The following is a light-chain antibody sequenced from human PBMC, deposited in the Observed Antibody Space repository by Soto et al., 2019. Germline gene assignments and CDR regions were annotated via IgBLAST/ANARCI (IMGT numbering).Light chain of an antibody. V-gene: IGKV1-5*03. J-gene: IGKJ2*01. CDR2: KAS. CDR3: QQYYGYPFI. CDR1: QTINTW. Sequence: DIQMTQSPSTLSASVGDRVTITCRASQTINTWLAWYQQKPGKAPKLLIYKASHLQSGVPSRFSGSGSGTEFTLTIRNLQPDDLATYHCQQYYGYPFIFGQGTKLEI.